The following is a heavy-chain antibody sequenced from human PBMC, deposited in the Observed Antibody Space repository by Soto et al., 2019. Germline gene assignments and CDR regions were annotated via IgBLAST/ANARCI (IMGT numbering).Heavy chain of an antibody. CDR1: GGSIRTTRYY. J-gene: IGHJ6*02. D-gene: IGHD3-3*01. CDR3: ARVASDDRSTIYGVVIGTRDV. V-gene: IGHV4-31*03. CDR2: IYHSGST. Sequence: QVQLQESGPGLVKFSQTLSLTCTVSGGSIRTTRYYWSWIRQHPGKGLEWIAYIYHSGSTYYNPSIKSRVDLSVDTSSNQFSLSLSYVTAADTAVYYCARVASDDRSTIYGVVIGTRDVWGQGTTVTVSS.